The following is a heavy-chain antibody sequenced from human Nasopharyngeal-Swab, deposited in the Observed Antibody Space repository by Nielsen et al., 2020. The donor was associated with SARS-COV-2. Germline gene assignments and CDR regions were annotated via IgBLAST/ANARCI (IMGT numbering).Heavy chain of an antibody. CDR2: ISWNSGSI. V-gene: IGHV3-9*01. CDR1: GFTFDDYA. CDR3: AKLLGPVADYYYYYMDV. D-gene: IGHD6-19*01. J-gene: IGHJ6*03. Sequence: SLKISCAASGFTFDDYAMHWVRQAPGKGLEWVSGISWNSGSIGYADSVKGRFTISRDNAKNSLYLQMNSLRAEDTALYYCAKLLGPVADYYYYYMDVWGQGTTVTVSS.